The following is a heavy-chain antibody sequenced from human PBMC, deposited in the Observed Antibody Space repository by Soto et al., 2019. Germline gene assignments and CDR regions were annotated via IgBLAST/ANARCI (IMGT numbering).Heavy chain of an antibody. J-gene: IGHJ4*02. Sequence: EVQLVETGGGLIQPGGYLRLSCAASGFTVSGNYMSWVRQAPGKGLEWVSVIYNSGGTYYADSVKGRFTISRDNSKNTLYLQMNSLRAEDKAVYYCASARGSSYNSWGQGTLVTVSS. CDR2: IYNSGGT. CDR1: GFTVSGNY. CDR3: ASARGSSYNS. D-gene: IGHD2-2*02. V-gene: IGHV3-53*02.